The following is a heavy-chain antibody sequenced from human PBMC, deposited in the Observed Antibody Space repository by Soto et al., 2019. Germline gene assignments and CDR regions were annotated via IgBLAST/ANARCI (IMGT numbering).Heavy chain of an antibody. J-gene: IGHJ4*02. D-gene: IGHD2-8*01. V-gene: IGHV1-18*04. CDR2: ISANNENT. CDR1: GYPFCSYC. Sequence: ASVKVSCKASGYPFCSYCITWVRQAPGHGLEWMGWISANNENTNYAQHLQGRVTMTTDASTNTASMELTSLTSDDTAVYYCAGVTCSSTNRRPFDYWGKGTMVTVSS. CDR3: AGVTCSSTNRRPFDY.